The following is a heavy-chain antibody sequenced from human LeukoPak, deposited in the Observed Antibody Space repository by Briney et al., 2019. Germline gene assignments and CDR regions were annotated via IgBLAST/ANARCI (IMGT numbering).Heavy chain of an antibody. CDR1: GFTFSSYA. CDR3: ANGAAGIFDY. V-gene: IGHV3-23*01. Sequence: GGSLRLSCAASGFTFSSYAMSWVRQAPGKGLEWVSAISGSGGSTYYADSVNGRFTISRDNSKNTLYLQMNSLRAKDTAVYYCANGAAGIFDYWGQGTLVTVSS. CDR2: ISGSGGST. D-gene: IGHD6-13*01. J-gene: IGHJ4*02.